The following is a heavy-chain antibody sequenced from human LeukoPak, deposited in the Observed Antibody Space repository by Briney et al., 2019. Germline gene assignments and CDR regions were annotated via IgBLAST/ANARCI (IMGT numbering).Heavy chain of an antibody. Sequence: GGSLRLSCAASGFIFSNYWMGWVRQAPGKGLEGVANIKQDGSEIYYVDSVKGRFTISRATAKYSLYLQMNSMRAEDTAVYFCARDRGHSGYDLYDYWGQGTLVTVSS. CDR1: GFIFSNYW. V-gene: IGHV3-7*01. CDR3: ARDRGHSGYDLYDY. CDR2: IKQDGSEI. J-gene: IGHJ4*02. D-gene: IGHD5-12*01.